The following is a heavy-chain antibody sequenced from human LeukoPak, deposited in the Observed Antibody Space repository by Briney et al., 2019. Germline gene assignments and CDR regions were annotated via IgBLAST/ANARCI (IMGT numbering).Heavy chain of an antibody. CDR1: GYTFTSYD. Sequence: ASVKVSCKASGYTFTSYDINWVRQATGQGLEWMGWMNSNSGNTGYAQKFQGRVTMTRNTSISTAYMELSSLRSEDTAVYYCARGGYSSSWLYYYYYMDVWGKGTTVTVSS. CDR3: ARGGYSSSWLYYYYYMDV. V-gene: IGHV1-8*01. CDR2: MNSNSGNT. D-gene: IGHD6-13*01. J-gene: IGHJ6*03.